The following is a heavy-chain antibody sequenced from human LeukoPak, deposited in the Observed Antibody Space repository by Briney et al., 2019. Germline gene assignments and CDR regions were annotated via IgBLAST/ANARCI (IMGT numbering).Heavy chain of an antibody. J-gene: IGHJ4*02. CDR3: ARDLAYYYDSSGYYDY. V-gene: IGHV3-21*01. D-gene: IGHD3-22*01. Sequence: PGGSLRLSCAASGFTFSSYSMNWVRQAPGKGLEWVSSISSSSSYIYYADSVKGRFTISRDNGKNSLYLQMNSLRAEDTAVYYCARDLAYYYDSSGYYDYWGQGTLVTVSS. CDR2: ISSSSSYI. CDR1: GFTFSSYS.